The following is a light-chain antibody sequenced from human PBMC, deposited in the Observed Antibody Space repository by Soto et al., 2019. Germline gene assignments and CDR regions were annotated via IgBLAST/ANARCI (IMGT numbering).Light chain of an antibody. J-gene: IGKJ1*01. CDR1: QTVSSR. Sequence: DIQMTQSPFTLSASVGDRVTITCRASQTVSSRLAWFQQKAGKAPKLLIFDVSTVEGGVPSRFSGSGSGTEFTLTINSLQPDDFATYYCQQYETYSRTFGQGTKVEIK. CDR2: DVS. CDR3: QQYETYSRT. V-gene: IGKV1-5*01.